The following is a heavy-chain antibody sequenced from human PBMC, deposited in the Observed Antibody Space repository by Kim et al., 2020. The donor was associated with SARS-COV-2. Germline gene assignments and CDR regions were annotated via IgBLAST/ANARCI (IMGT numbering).Heavy chain of an antibody. J-gene: IGHJ4*02. Sequence: KGRVTMSVDTSKNQFSRKLSSVTAADTAVYYCARDDVGSGWHRGSNPFDYWGQGTLVTVSS. D-gene: IGHD6-19*01. CDR3: ARDDVGSGWHRGSNPFDY. V-gene: IGHV4-4*06.